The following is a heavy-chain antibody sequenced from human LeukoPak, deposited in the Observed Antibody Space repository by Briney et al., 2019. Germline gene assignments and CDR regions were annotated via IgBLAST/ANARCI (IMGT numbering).Heavy chain of an antibody. J-gene: IGHJ4*02. CDR1: GGSISSSSYY. Sequence: SETLSLTCTVSGGSISSSSYYWGWIRQPPGKELESIGSIYYSGSTYYNPSLKSRVTISVDKNQFSLKLSSVTAADTAVYYCARGLEDCSGGSCYFSPFDYWGQGTLVTVSS. D-gene: IGHD2-15*01. CDR2: IYYSGST. CDR3: ARGLEDCSGGSCYFSPFDY. V-gene: IGHV4-39*01.